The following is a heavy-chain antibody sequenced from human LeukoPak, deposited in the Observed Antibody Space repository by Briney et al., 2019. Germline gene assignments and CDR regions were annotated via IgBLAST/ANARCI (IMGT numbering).Heavy chain of an antibody. Sequence: SVKVSCKASGGTFSSYDISWVRQAPGQGLEWMGGIIPMFGTANYAQKFQGRVTISADKSTSTAYMELSSLRSEDTAVYYCARAPSGTLPYYFDYWGPGTLVTVSS. J-gene: IGHJ4*02. CDR2: IIPMFGTA. D-gene: IGHD3-10*01. CDR1: GGTFSSYD. CDR3: ARAPSGTLPYYFDY. V-gene: IGHV1-69*06.